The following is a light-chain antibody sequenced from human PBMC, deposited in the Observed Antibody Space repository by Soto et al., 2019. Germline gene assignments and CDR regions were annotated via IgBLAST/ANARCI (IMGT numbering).Light chain of an antibody. CDR3: CSFTSSNTHV. CDR2: EVN. CDR1: SSDFGNYNL. V-gene: IGLV2-23*02. Sequence: QSVLTQPASVSGSPGQSITISCTGTSSDFGNYNLVSWYQQHPGKVPKLILFEVNKRPSGVSGRFSGSKSGNTASLTISGLQAEDEVDYYCCSFTSSNTHVFGTGTKLTVL. J-gene: IGLJ1*01.